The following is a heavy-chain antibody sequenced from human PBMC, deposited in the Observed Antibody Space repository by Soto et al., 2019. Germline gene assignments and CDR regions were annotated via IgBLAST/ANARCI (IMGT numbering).Heavy chain of an antibody. CDR2: IYYSGIT. CDR3: ARTPPLGYFDY. CDR1: GGSISSGDYY. J-gene: IGHJ4*02. Sequence: QVQLQESGPGLVKPSQTLSLTCTVSGGSISSGDYYWSWIRQPPGKGLEWIGYIYYSGITYYNPSLQRRRTLSVHTSKNPLSLKLSSVTAADTAVYYCARTPPLGYFDYWGQGTLVTVSS. V-gene: IGHV4-30-4*01.